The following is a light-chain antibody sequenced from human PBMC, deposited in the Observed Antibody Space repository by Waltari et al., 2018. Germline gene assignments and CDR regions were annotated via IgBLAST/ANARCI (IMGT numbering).Light chain of an antibody. Sequence: QSVLTQPPSVSAAPGQRVTISCSGGSSIIGNKYVSWYRQFPGTAPKLLIYENTERPSGIPGRFSGSKSGTSATLDITGLQAGDEADYYCGTWDSSLSGAVFGGGTHLTVL. CDR1: SSIIGNKY. V-gene: IGLV1-51*02. CDR3: GTWDSSLSGAV. J-gene: IGLJ7*01. CDR2: ENT.